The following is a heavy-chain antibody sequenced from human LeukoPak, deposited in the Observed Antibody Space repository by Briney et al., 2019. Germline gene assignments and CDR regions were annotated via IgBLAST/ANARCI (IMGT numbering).Heavy chain of an antibody. D-gene: IGHD3-22*01. Sequence: GGSLRLSCAASGFTFSSYAMSWVRQAPGKGLEWVSAISGSGGSTYYADSVKGRLTISRDNAKNSLYLQMNSLRAEDTAVYYCARGEYGLYYDSSGLAFDAFDIWGQGTMVTVSS. CDR2: ISGSGGST. V-gene: IGHV3-23*01. J-gene: IGHJ3*02. CDR1: GFTFSSYA. CDR3: ARGEYGLYYDSSGLAFDAFDI.